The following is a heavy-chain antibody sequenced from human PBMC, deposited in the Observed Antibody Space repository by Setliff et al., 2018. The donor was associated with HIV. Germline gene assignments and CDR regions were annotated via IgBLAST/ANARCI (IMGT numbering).Heavy chain of an antibody. Sequence: GGSLRLSCAASGFNFSDYYMSWIRQAPGKGLEWISYISSSGSNIYYTDSVKGRLTVSRDNAKNSLFLQMNSLRAEDTAVYYCARVDTDMIVGAMDVWGQGTTVTVSS. V-gene: IGHV3-11*04. CDR2: ISSSGSNI. CDR1: GFNFSDYY. D-gene: IGHD5-18*01. J-gene: IGHJ6*02. CDR3: ARVDTDMIVGAMDV.